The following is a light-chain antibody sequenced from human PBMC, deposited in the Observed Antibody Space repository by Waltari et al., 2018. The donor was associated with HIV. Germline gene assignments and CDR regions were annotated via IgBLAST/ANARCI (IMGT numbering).Light chain of an antibody. CDR3: QQYYNTPYT. CDR2: WAS. Sequence: DIVMTQSPDSLAVSLGERAPINCKSSQSVLHSPNNKNYLAWYQQKPGQPPKLLIFWASTRESGVPDRFSGSGSGTDFTLTISSLQAEDVAVYYCQQYYNTPYTFGQGTKLEIK. J-gene: IGKJ2*01. CDR1: QSVLHSPNNKNY. V-gene: IGKV4-1*01.